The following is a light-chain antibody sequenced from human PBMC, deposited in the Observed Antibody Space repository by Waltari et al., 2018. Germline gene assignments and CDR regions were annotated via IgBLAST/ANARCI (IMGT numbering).Light chain of an antibody. J-gene: IGKJ5*01. CDR3: HHYYIPPLT. CDR1: QSVFYSSYNKND. CDR2: WAS. V-gene: IGKV4-1*01. Sequence: DIVMTQSPDSLSVSLGERATINCKSSQSVFYSSYNKNDLAWYQQKPGQPPKLLMYWASTRESGVPDRFSGSGSGTDFTLTISSLQAEDVAVYYCHHYYIPPLTFGQGTRLEIK.